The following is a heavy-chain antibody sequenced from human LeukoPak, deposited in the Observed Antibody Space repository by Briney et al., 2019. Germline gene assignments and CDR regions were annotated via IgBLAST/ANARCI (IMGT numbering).Heavy chain of an antibody. V-gene: IGHV1-46*01. CDR2: INPSGGST. CDR3: ARDLKLISFGADALDI. CDR1: GYTFTSYY. J-gene: IGHJ3*02. Sequence: GASVKVSCKASGYTFTSYYMHWVRQAPGQGLEWMGIINPSGGSTSYAQKFQGRVTMTRDTSTSTVYMELSSLRSEDTALYYCARDLKLISFGADALDIWGQGTVVTVSS. D-gene: IGHD3-10*01.